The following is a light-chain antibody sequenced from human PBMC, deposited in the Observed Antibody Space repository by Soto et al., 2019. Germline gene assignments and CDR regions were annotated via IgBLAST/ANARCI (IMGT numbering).Light chain of an antibody. CDR2: DAS. CDR3: QQRSNWPPL. J-gene: IGKJ3*01. V-gene: IGKV3-11*01. CDR1: QSVSRY. Sequence: EIVLTQSPATLSLSPGERATLSCRASQSVSRYLAWYQQKPGQAPRLLIYDASNRATGIPARFSGSGSVTDFTLTISSLEPEDFAVYYCQQRSNWPPLFGPGTKVDIK.